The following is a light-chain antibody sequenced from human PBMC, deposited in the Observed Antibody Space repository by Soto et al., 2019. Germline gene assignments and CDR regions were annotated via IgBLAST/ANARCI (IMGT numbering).Light chain of an antibody. CDR2: EVS. V-gene: IGLV2-14*01. Sequence: QSALTQPASVSGSPGQSITISCTGTGSDVGAYNYASWYQQQSGKAPKLLIHEVSSRPAGVSDRFSGSKSGNTASLTISGLQAEDEADYYCSAFATSRAYVFGIGTKVTVL. CDR1: GSDVGAYNY. J-gene: IGLJ1*01. CDR3: SAFATSRAYV.